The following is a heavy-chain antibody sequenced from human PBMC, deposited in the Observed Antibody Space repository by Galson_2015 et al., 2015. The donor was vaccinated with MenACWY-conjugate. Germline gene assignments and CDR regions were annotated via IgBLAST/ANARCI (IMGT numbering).Heavy chain of an antibody. Sequence: SLRLSCAASGFTFSSYWMHWVRQGPGKGLVWVSRINSDGSSTNYADSVKGRFTISRDDAENTLYLQMDDLRTDDTAVYFCVRGSIGWRGMDIWGQGTTVTVSS. CDR2: INSDGSST. D-gene: IGHD2-15*01. CDR1: GFTFSSYW. J-gene: IGHJ6*02. CDR3: VRGSIGWRGMDI. V-gene: IGHV3-74*01.